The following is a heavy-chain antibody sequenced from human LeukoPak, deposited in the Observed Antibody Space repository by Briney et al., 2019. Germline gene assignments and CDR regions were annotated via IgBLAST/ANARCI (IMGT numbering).Heavy chain of an antibody. J-gene: IGHJ4*02. CDR2: ISSTGTTI. D-gene: IGHD1-26*01. CDR3: ARGRYSGSYDD. Sequence: GGSLRPSCAASGFTFSLYEMNWVRQAPGKGLEWVSYISSTGTTIYYADSVKGRFTISRDNAKNSLHLQMNSLRAEDTAVYYCARGRYSGSYDDWGQGTLVTVSS. V-gene: IGHV3-48*03. CDR1: GFTFSLYE.